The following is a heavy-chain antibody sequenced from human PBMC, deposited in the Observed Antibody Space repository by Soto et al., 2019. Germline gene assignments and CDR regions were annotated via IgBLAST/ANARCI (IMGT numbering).Heavy chain of an antibody. CDR3: ARGPNYYYYGMDV. Sequence: PGESLKISCKGSGYSFTSYWIGWVRQMPGKGLEWMGIIYPGDSDTRYSPSFQGQVTISAGKSISTAYLQWSSLKASDTAMYYCARGPNYYYYGMDVWGQGTTVTVSS. CDR2: IYPGDSDT. J-gene: IGHJ6*02. CDR1: GYSFTSYW. V-gene: IGHV5-51*01.